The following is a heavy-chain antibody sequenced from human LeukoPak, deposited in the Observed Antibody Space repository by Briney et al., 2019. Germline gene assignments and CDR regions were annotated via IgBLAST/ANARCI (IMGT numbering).Heavy chain of an antibody. D-gene: IGHD5-18*01. J-gene: IGHJ4*02. V-gene: IGHV1-46*01. CDR3: ARGVDTPSHLYYFDY. CDR2: INPSGGST. Sequence: ASVKVSCKASGYTFTNYYLHWVRQAPGQGLEWMGIINPSGGSTNYAQKFQGRVTMTRDTSTSTVYMELSSLRSEDTAVYYCARGVDTPSHLYYFDYWGQGTLVTVSS. CDR1: GYTFTNYY.